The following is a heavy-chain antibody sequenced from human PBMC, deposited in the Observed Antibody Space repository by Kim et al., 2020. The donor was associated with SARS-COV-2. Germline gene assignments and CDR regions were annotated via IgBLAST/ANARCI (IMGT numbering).Heavy chain of an antibody. J-gene: IGHJ3*02. CDR2: ISSSGSTT. CDR1: EFTFSTYE. Sequence: GGSLRLSCAASEFTFSTYEMNWVRQAPGKGLEWVSYISSSGSTTYYADSVKGRFTISRDNAKNSLYLQMNSLRVEDTAVYYCAREGRNDDFDIWGQGTMVTVSS. CDR3: AREGRNDDFDI. V-gene: IGHV3-48*03.